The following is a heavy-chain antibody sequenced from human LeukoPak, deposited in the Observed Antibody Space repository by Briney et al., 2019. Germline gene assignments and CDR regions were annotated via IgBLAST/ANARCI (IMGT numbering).Heavy chain of an antibody. CDR2: IIPMFGTA. V-gene: IGHV1-69*13. J-gene: IGHJ6*03. CDR1: GGTFSSYA. D-gene: IGHD3-16*01. Sequence: GASVKVSCKASGGTFSSYAISWVRQAPGQGLEWMGGIIPMFGTANYAQKFQGRLTITADESTSTAYMELSSLRSEHTAVYYCARDYAPDYYYYSMDVWGKGTTVTVSS. CDR3: ARDYAPDYYYYSMDV.